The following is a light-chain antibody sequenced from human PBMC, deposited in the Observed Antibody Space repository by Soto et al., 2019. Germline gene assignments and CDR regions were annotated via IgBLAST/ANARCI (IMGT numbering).Light chain of an antibody. V-gene: IGKV3-20*01. CDR1: PSVSGRN. CDR2: GAS. J-gene: IGKJ1*01. CDR3: HQFLTAPRT. Sequence: EIVLTQSPGTLSLSPVERATLSCMASPSVSGRNFAWYQQKPGLAPRLLIYGASHKAVGVPDRFSGSGSGTDFTLTITRLEPEDFAVYYCHQFLTAPRTFGQGTKVDIK.